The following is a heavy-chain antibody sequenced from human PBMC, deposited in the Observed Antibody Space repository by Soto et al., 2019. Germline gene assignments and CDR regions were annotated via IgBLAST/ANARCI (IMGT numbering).Heavy chain of an antibody. CDR2: IYYSGST. Sequence: SCSVGMATLGRYFLCWIRQPPGKGLEWIGYIYYSGSTNYNPSLKSRVTISVDTSKNQFSLKLSSVTAADTAVYYCASFFCDDMVTTGIDP. CDR1: MATLGRYF. D-gene: IGHD5-18*01. V-gene: IGHV4-59*01. J-gene: IGHJ5*02. CDR3: ASFFCDDMVTTGIDP.